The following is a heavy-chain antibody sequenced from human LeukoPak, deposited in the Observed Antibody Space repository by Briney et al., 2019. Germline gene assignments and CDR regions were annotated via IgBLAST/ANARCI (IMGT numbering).Heavy chain of an antibody. CDR3: ARGGAVAEALNWFDP. V-gene: IGHV1-2*02. CDR1: GYTFTGYY. Sequence: ASVKVSRKASGYTFTGYYMHWVRQAPGQGLEWMGWINPNSGGTNYAQKFQGRVTMTRDTSISTAYMELSRLRSDDTAVYYCARGGAVAEALNWFDPWGQRTLVTVSS. D-gene: IGHD6-19*01. J-gene: IGHJ5*02. CDR2: INPNSGGT.